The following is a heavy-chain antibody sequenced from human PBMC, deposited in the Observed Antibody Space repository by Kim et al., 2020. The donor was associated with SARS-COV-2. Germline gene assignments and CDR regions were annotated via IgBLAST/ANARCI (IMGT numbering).Heavy chain of an antibody. D-gene: IGHD3-10*01. J-gene: IGHJ4*02. CDR3: ASSITMVRGGLSTVDY. V-gene: IGHV4-39*07. Sequence: SLKSRVTISVDTSKNQFSLKLSSVTAADTAVYYCASSITMVRGGLSTVDYWGQGTLVTVSS.